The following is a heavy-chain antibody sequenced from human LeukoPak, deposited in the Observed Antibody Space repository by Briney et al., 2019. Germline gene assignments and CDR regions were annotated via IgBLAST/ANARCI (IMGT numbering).Heavy chain of an antibody. CDR1: GYSISSGYY. D-gene: IGHD3-22*01. CDR3: ASGYYYDSSGSDAFDI. J-gene: IGHJ3*02. Sequence: SETLSLTCTVSGYSISSGYYWGWIRQPPGKGLEWIGSIYHSGSTYYNPSLKSRVTISVDTSKNQFSLKLSSVTAADTAVYYCASGYYYDSSGSDAFDIWGQGTMATVSS. V-gene: IGHV4-38-2*02. CDR2: IYHSGST.